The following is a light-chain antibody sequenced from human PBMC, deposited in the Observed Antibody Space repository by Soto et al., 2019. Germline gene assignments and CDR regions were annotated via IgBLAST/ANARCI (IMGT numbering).Light chain of an antibody. CDR3: AAWDDSLNGYV. J-gene: IGLJ1*01. Sequence: QSVLTQPPSASGTPGQRVTISCSGSSSNIGSNTVNWYQQLPGTAPKLLIYSNNQRPSGVPDRFSGSKSGTSASRAISGLQCEDEADYYCAAWDDSLNGYVFGTGTQLTVL. CDR2: SNN. V-gene: IGLV1-44*01. CDR1: SSNIGSNT.